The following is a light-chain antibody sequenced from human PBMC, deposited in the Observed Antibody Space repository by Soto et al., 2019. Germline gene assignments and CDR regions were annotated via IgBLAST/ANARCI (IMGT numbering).Light chain of an antibody. CDR3: QQYGSSPPYT. CDR2: GAS. J-gene: IGKJ2*01. V-gene: IGKV3-20*01. CDR1: QSVSSSY. Sequence: EIVLTQSPGILSLSPGERATLSCRAGQSVSSSYLAWYQQKPGQAPRLLIYGASNRATGIPDRFSASGSKTNFTLTISRLEPEDFAVYYCQQYGSSPPYTFGHGTKLEIK.